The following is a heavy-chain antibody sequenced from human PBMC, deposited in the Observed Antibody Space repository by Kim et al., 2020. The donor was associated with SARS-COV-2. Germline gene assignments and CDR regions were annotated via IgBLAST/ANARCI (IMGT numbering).Heavy chain of an antibody. CDR2: IYYSGST. J-gene: IGHJ4*02. V-gene: IGHV4-39*01. Sequence: SETLSLTCTVSGGSISSSSYYWGWIRQPPGKGLEWIGSIYYSGSTYYNPSLKSRVTISVDTSKNQFSLKLSSVTAADTAVYYCARHPSGGYYGDYIFDYWGQGILVTVSS. CDR3: ARHPSGGYYGDYIFDY. D-gene: IGHD4-17*01. CDR1: GGSISSSSYY.